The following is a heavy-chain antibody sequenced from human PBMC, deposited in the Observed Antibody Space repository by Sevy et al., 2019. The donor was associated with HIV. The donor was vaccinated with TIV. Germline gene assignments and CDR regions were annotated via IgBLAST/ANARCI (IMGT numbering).Heavy chain of an antibody. V-gene: IGHV3-11*01. CDR3: ARDSRVHNFGSGSYYSDYFDV. CDR2: ISTSGGAV. CDR1: GFSFTSHY. Sequence: GGSLRLSCAASGFSFTSHYINWIRQAPGKGLEWISYISTSGGAVYYAESVKGRFTIFRDNGKNTVDLQMNTLGDEDTAVYYCARDSRVHNFGSGSYYSDYFDVWGQGTMVTVSS. J-gene: IGHJ3*01. D-gene: IGHD3-10*01.